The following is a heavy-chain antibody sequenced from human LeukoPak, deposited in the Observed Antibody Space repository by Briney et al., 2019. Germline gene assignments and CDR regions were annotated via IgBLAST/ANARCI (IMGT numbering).Heavy chain of an antibody. Sequence: SQTLSLTCTVSGGSISSGGYYWSWIRQHPGKGLEWIGYIYYSGSTYYNPSLKSRVTISVDTSKNQFSLKLSSVTAADTAVYYCARDKWTYDFWSGYNYGMDVWGQGTTVTVSS. J-gene: IGHJ6*02. D-gene: IGHD3-3*01. CDR2: IYYSGST. CDR1: GGSISSGGYY. CDR3: ARDKWTYDFWSGYNYGMDV. V-gene: IGHV4-31*03.